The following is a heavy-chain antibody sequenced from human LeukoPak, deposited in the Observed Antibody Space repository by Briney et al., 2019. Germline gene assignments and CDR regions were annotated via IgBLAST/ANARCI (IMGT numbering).Heavy chain of an antibody. CDR1: GGSISSSSYY. CDR2: IYYSGST. CDR3: ARLYYDSSGYYQICYFDY. J-gene: IGHJ4*02. V-gene: IGHV4-39*01. Sequence: SETLSLTCTVSGGSISSSSYYWGWIRQAPGKGLEWIGSIYYSGSTYDNPSLNSRVIISVDTSNNQFSLNLSSVTAADTAVYYCARLYYDSSGYYQICYFDYWGQGTLVTVSS. D-gene: IGHD3-22*01.